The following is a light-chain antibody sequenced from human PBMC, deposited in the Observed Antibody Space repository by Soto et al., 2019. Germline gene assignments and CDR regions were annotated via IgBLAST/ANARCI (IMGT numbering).Light chain of an antibody. CDR2: EVS. J-gene: IGLJ2*01. V-gene: IGLV2-14*01. CDR1: SSDVGGYNY. CDR3: SSYEGSNNLL. Sequence: QSVLTQPASVSGSPGQSITISCTGTSSDVGGYNYVSWYHQHPGKAPKLLIYEVSNRPSGVSNRFSGSKSGNTASLTISGLQAEDEADYFCSSYEGSNNLLFGGGTQLTVL.